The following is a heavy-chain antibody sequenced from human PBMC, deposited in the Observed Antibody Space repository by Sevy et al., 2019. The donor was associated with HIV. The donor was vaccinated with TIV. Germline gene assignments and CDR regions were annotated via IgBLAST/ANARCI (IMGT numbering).Heavy chain of an antibody. CDR1: GYTFTGQY. CDR2: INPKSGDS. D-gene: IGHD5-12*01. Sequence: ASVKVSCKASGYTFTGQYIHWVRQAPGQGLEWMGWINPKSGDSNYAQEFQGRVTMTRDTSINTAYMELSGLTSDDTAVYYCARDLRLRGYSYGSFHYWGQGALVTVSS. J-gene: IGHJ4*02. V-gene: IGHV1-2*02. CDR3: ARDLRLRGYSYGSFHY.